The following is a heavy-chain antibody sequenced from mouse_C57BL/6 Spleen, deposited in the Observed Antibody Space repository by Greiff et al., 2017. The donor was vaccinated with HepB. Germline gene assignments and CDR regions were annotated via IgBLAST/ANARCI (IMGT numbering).Heavy chain of an antibody. J-gene: IGHJ2*01. D-gene: IGHD3-3*01. CDR3: KGTARVTAEVYFDY. CDR1: GYTFTGYW. Sequence: VQLQQSGAELMKPGASVKLSCKATGYTFTGYWIEWVKQRPGHGLEWIGEILPGSGSTNYNEKFKGKATFTADTSSNTAYMQLSSLTTEDSAIYYCKGTARVTAEVYFDYWGQGTTLTVSS. CDR2: ILPGSGST. V-gene: IGHV1-9*01.